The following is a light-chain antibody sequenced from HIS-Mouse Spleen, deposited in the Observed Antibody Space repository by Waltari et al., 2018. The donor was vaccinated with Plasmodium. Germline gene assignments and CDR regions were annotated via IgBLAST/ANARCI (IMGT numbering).Light chain of an antibody. V-gene: IGKV1-39*01. J-gene: IGKJ2*01. CDR3: QQSHT. Sequence: DIQMTQSPSSLSASVGDRVTITCRASQSISSYLNWYQQKPGKAPKLLIYAAASLQSGVPSRVSGSGSGTDFTITISSLQPEDFATYYCQQSHTFGQGTKLEIK. CDR1: QSISSY. CDR2: AAA.